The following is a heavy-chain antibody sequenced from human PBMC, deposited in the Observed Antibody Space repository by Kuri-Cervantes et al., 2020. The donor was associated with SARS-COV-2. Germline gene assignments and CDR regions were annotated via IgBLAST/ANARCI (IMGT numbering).Heavy chain of an antibody. V-gene: IGHV3-21*01. D-gene: IGHD6-19*01. CDR1: GLTFSGSA. CDR3: ARDPYSSGWFDY. CDR2: ISGSSSYI. Sequence: GGSLRLSCVASGLTFSGSAMHCVRQSPGKGLEWVSSISGSSSYIYYADSVKRRFTSSRDNAKNSLYLQINSLRAEDTAVYYCARDPYSSGWFDYWGQGTLVTVSS. J-gene: IGHJ4*02.